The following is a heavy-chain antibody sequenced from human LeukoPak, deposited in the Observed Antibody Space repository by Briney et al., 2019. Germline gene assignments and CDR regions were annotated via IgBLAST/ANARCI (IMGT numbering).Heavy chain of an antibody. CDR3: AKDIDPYDFWSGYYRPNWFDP. J-gene: IGHJ5*02. CDR2: IRYDGSNK. D-gene: IGHD3-3*01. Sequence: AGGSLRLSCAASGFTFSSYGMHWVRQAPGKGLEWVAFIRYDGSNKYYADSVKGRFTISRDNSKNTLYLQMNSLRAEDTAVYYCAKDIDPYDFWSGYYRPNWFDPRGQGTLVTVSS. CDR1: GFTFSSYG. V-gene: IGHV3-30*02.